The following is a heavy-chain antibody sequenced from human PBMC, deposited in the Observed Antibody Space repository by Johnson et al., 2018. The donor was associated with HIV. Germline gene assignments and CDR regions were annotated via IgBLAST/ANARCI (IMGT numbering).Heavy chain of an antibody. J-gene: IGHJ3*02. CDR1: GLTFTNYA. V-gene: IGHV3-23*04. CDR3: ARESDILTGYTNAFDI. CDR2: ISDST. Sequence: VQLVESGGGLVQPGGSLRLSCAASGLTFTNYAMNWVRQAPGKGLAWVSTISDSTYYADSVKGRFTISRDNSKNTLYLQMNSLLAEDTAVDYCARESDILTGYTNAFDIWGQGTMVTVSS. D-gene: IGHD3-9*01.